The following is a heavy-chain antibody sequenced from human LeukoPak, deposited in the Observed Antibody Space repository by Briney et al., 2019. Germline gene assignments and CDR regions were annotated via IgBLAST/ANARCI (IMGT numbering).Heavy chain of an antibody. CDR3: AREKTACGGDCYDS. Sequence: GGSLRLSCAASGFTFSSYEMNWVRQAPGKGREWVSYISSSGTPIHYADSVKGQFTISRDNAKNSLFLQMNSLRAEDTAVYYCAREKTACGGDCYDSWGQGTLVTVSS. D-gene: IGHD2-21*01. V-gene: IGHV3-48*03. CDR1: GFTFSSYE. J-gene: IGHJ4*02. CDR2: ISSSGTPI.